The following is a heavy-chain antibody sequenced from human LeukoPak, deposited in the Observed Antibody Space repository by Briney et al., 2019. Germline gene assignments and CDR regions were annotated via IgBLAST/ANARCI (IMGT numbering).Heavy chain of an antibody. V-gene: IGHV1-18*01. CDR3: TREGTASTGIGPYDF. Sequence: ASVKVSCKASGYNFTTFGISWVRQAPGQGLEWLGWISGHNGNTKYIQNVQGRITMTTDTSASTAYMELRSLTSDDTGVYYCTREGTASTGIGPYDFWGQGTLVTVSS. CDR2: ISGHNGNT. D-gene: IGHD6-13*01. CDR1: GYNFTTFG. J-gene: IGHJ4*02.